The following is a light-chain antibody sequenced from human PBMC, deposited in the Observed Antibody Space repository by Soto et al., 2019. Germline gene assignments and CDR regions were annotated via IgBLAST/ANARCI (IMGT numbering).Light chain of an antibody. V-gene: IGLV1-40*01. J-gene: IGLJ1*01. CDR3: QSYDSSLSGYV. Sequence: QSVLTQPPSVSAAPGQRVTISCTGSSSNIGAGYEAHWYQQVPGKAPKLLIYENNNRPSGVPDRFSGSKSGTSASLAITGGQSEDEAEYYCQSYDSSLSGYVFGTGTKVTVL. CDR2: ENN. CDR1: SSNIGAGYE.